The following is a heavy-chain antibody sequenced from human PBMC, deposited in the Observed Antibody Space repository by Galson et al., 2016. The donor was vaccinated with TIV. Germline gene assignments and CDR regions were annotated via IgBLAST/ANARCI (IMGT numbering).Heavy chain of an antibody. D-gene: IGHD2-21*01. CDR2: IWYDGSDK. Sequence: SLRLSCAASGFTFGSYGMHWVRQAPGKGLEWVAFIWYDGSDKNYGDSVKGRFTISRDNSQNTLYLQMNRLRAEDTAVYYCAIVFTDYYVDYWVQGTLVTVSS. CDR1: GFTFGSYG. V-gene: IGHV3-30*02. CDR3: AIVFTDYYVDY. J-gene: IGHJ4*02.